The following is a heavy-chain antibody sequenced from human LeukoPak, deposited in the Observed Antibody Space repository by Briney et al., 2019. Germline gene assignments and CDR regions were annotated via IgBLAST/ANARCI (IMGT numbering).Heavy chain of an antibody. D-gene: IGHD2-2*01. CDR1: GYSLTSYW. V-gene: IGHV5-51*01. Sequence: GESLKISCKGSGYSLTSYWIGWVRQMPGKGLEWMGIIYPGDSDTRYSPSFQGQVTISADKSISTAYLQWSSLKASDTAMYYCARGREYQLLVFDYWGQGTLVTVSS. CDR2: IYPGDSDT. CDR3: ARGREYQLLVFDY. J-gene: IGHJ4*02.